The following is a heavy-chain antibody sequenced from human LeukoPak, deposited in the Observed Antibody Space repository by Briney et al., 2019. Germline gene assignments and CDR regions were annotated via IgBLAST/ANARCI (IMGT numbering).Heavy chain of an antibody. Sequence: KAGGSLRLSCAASGFTFSDNYMSWIRQAPGKGLEWVSYITTGSRSYTNHADSVKGRFTISRDYAKNSLYLQMNSLRAEDTGVYYCARGREVLDYWGQGTLVTVSS. D-gene: IGHD1-26*01. CDR1: GFTFSDNY. J-gene: IGHJ4*02. CDR2: ITTGSRSYT. V-gene: IGHV3-11*06. CDR3: ARGREVLDY.